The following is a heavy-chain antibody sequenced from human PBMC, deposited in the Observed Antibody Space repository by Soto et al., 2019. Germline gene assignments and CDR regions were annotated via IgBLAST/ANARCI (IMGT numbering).Heavy chain of an antibody. CDR1: GFTFSNYY. J-gene: IGHJ4*01. CDR2: INGGASYT. D-gene: IGHD2-21*02. CDR3: ATYDTYCGADCRNYPFDY. V-gene: IGHV3-11*06. Sequence: QVQLVESGGGLVKPGGSLTLSCAASGFTFSNYYMTWIRQAPGKGLEWISYINGGASYTKYADSVKGRFTISRDNARSSLFLQMDSLRLEDTAVYYCATYDTYCGADCRNYPFDYWGHGTLVTVSS.